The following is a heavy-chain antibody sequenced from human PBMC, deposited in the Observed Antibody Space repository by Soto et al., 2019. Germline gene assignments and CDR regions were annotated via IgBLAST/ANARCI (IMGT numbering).Heavy chain of an antibody. CDR2: INPKFGDP. J-gene: IGHJ6*02. V-gene: IGHV1-2*02. CDR1: GYTFTAYY. CDR3: ARNMDYYYGPGSGNGHGV. D-gene: IGHD3-10*01. Sequence: QVQLVQSGAEVKEPGDSVRVSCEASGYTFTAYYIHWVRQAPGQGLEWMGWINPKFGDPTYAQDFQGRLTLTRDMSISTVYMDLSRLTSDDTAIYYCARNMDYYYGPGSGNGHGVWGQGTTVNVFS.